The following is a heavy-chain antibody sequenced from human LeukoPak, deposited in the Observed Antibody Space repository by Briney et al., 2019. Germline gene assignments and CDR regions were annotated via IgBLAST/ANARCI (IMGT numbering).Heavy chain of an antibody. Sequence: GSLRLSCAASGFTFSSYWMTWVRQAPGKGLEWVANIKQDGSEKYYVDSVKGRFTISRDNAKNSLSLQMNSLRAEDTAVFYCARRDHGDYGEEYWGQGTLVTVSS. CDR1: GFTFSSYW. V-gene: IGHV3-7*01. J-gene: IGHJ4*02. D-gene: IGHD4-17*01. CDR3: ARRDHGDYGEEY. CDR2: IKQDGSEK.